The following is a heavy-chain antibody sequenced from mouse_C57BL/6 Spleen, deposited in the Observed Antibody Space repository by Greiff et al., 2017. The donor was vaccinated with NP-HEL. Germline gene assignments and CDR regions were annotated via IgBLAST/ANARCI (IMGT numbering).Heavy chain of an antibody. CDR2: IHPNSGST. Sequence: QVQLQQPGAELVKPGASVTLSCKASGYTFTSYWMHWVKQRPGQGLEWIGMIHPNSGSTNYNEKFKSKAILTVDKSSSTAYMQLSSLTSEDSAVYYCARSRITSVGATGYCDVWGTGTTVTVSS. J-gene: IGHJ1*03. CDR3: ARSRITSVGATGYCDV. CDR1: GYTFTSYW. V-gene: IGHV1-64*01. D-gene: IGHD1-1*01.